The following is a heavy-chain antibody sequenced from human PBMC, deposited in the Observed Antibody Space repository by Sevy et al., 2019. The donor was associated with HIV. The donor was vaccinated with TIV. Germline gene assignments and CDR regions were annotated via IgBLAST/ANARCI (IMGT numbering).Heavy chain of an antibody. J-gene: IGHJ4*02. CDR3: ARDTAVRPRLLVY. CDR2: VYYTGST. D-gene: IGHD3-16*01. Sequence: SETLSLTCSVSAGSISSYHWSWIRQSPGKGLEWIGNVYYTGSTNYNPSLKSRVTMSVDTSKNHFFLKLTSVTAADTAFYYCARDTAVRPRLLVYWGQGTLVTVSS. V-gene: IGHV4-59*01. CDR1: AGSISSYH.